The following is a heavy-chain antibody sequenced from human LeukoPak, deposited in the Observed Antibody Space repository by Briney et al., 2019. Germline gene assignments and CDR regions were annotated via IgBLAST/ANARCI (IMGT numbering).Heavy chain of an antibody. CDR2: ISSSGSTI. J-gene: IGHJ4*02. Sequence: GGSLRLSCAASGFTFSSYSMNWVRQAPGKGLEWVSYISSSGSTIYYADSVKGRFTISRDNAKNSLYLQMNSLRAEDTAVYYCARDPGTSTQFDYWGQGTLVTVSS. V-gene: IGHV3-48*04. D-gene: IGHD3-10*01. CDR3: ARDPGTSTQFDY. CDR1: GFTFSSYS.